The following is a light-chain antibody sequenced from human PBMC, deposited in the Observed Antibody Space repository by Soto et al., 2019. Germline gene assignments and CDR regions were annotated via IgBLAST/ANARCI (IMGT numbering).Light chain of an antibody. Sequence: DIVLTQSPGTLSLSPGERATLSCRASQSVSSKYLAWYQQKPGQAPRFLIYAASSRATGIPDRFSGSGSGTDFTLTISRLEPEDFAVYYCQHYGSSPPITFGQATRLEIK. CDR3: QHYGSSPPIT. CDR1: QSVSSKY. V-gene: IGKV3-20*01. CDR2: AAS. J-gene: IGKJ5*01.